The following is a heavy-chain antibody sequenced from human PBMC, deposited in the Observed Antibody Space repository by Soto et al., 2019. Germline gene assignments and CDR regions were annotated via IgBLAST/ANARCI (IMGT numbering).Heavy chain of an antibody. J-gene: IGHJ4*02. D-gene: IGHD2-2*01. CDR3: ARLGVVPAAGYYFDY. Sequence: SDTLSHTCTVSGGSIISYYWSWIRQPPGPGLEWIGYIYYSGSTNYNPSLKSRVTISVDTSKNQFSLKLSSVTAADTAVYYCARLGVVPAAGYYFDYWGQGTLVTVSS. V-gene: IGHV4-59*08. CDR1: GGSIISYY. CDR2: IYYSGST.